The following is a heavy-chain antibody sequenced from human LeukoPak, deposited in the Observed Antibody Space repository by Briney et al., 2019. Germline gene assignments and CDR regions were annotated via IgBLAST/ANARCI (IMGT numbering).Heavy chain of an antibody. CDR1: GYTFTSYY. Sequence: RASVKVSCKASGYTFTSYYMHWVRQAPGQGLEWMGIINPSGGSTSYAQKFQGRVTMTRDMSTSTVYMELSSLRSEDTAVYYCARDRRYYDSSDSYYYYYMDVWGKGTTVTVSS. CDR3: ARDRRYYDSSDSYYYYYMDV. CDR2: INPSGGST. V-gene: IGHV1-46*01. D-gene: IGHD3-22*01. J-gene: IGHJ6*03.